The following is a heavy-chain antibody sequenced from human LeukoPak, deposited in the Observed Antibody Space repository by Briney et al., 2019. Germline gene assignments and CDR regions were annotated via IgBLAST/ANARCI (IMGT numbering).Heavy chain of an antibody. D-gene: IGHD2-15*01. Sequence: ASVKVSCKVSGYTFTDYYMHWVQQAPGQGLEWMGWISAYNGNTNYAQKLQGRVTMTTDTSTSTAYMELRSLRSDDTAVYYCARDLLNPYCSGGSCIGWFDPWGQGTLVTVSS. J-gene: IGHJ5*02. CDR3: ARDLLNPYCSGGSCIGWFDP. CDR1: GYTFTDYY. V-gene: IGHV1-18*04. CDR2: ISAYNGNT.